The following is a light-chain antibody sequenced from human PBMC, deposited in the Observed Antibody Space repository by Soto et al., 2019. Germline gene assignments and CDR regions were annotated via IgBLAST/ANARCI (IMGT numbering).Light chain of an antibody. Sequence: DIKLTQSPSFLSASVGDRVTITCRASQGISSYLAWYQQKPGKAPKLLIYAASTLQSGVPSSFSGSGSGTDFTLTICCLQSEDFATYYCQQYYSYSWTFGQGTNVDI. J-gene: IGKJ1*01. CDR3: QQYYSYSWT. CDR1: QGISSY. CDR2: AAS. V-gene: IGKV1-9*01.